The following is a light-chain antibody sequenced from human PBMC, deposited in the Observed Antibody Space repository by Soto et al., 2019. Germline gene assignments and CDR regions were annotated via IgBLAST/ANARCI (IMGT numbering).Light chain of an antibody. CDR1: SSKIGKNY. CDR3: GTWDSSLSAVV. CDR2: ENN. V-gene: IGLV1-51*02. Sequence: QSVLTQPPSVSAAPGQKVTISCSGSSSKIGKNYVSWYQQPPGTAPKLLIYENNKRPSGIPDRFSGSKSGTSATLGITGLQTGDEADYYCGTWDSSLSAVVFGGGTKVTVL. J-gene: IGLJ2*01.